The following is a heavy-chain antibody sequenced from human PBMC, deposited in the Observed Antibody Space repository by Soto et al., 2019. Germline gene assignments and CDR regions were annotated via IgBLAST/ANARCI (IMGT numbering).Heavy chain of an antibody. CDR2: MNPNSGNT. J-gene: IGHJ4*02. D-gene: IGHD3-16*01. V-gene: IGHV1-8*01. CDR1: GYIFTSYD. Sequence: ASVKVSCKASGYIFTSYDIHWVRQATGQGLEWMGWMNPNSGNTGYAQKFQGRVTMTRITSISTAYMELSSLRSEDTAVYYCARSTHDYIWGRDEASFDYWGQGTLVTVSS. CDR3: ARSTHDYIWGRDEASFDY.